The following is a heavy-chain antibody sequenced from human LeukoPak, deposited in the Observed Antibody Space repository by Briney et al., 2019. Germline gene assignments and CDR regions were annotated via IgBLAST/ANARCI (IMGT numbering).Heavy chain of an antibody. D-gene: IGHD3-10*01. V-gene: IGHV4-59*12. CDR1: GGSISSYY. CDR2: IYYSGST. J-gene: IGHJ4*02. CDR3: AGYGSGSYYMYY. Sequence: PSETLSLTCTVSGGSISSYYWSWIRQPPGKGLEWIGYIYYSGSTNYNPSLKSRVTISVDTSKNQFSLKLSSVTAADTAVYYCAGYGSGSYYMYYWGQGTLVTVSS.